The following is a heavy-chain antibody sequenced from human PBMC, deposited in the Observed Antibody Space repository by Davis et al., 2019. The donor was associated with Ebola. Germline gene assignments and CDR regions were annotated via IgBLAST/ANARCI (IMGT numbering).Heavy chain of an antibody. CDR3: ARDLVRFRGVIINSGHYYGMDV. Sequence: PGGSLRLSCAASGFTVSSNYMSWVRQAPGKGLEWVAVISYDGSNKYYADSVKGRFTISRDNSKNTLYLQMNSLRSEDTAVYYCARDLVRFRGVIINSGHYYGMDVWGQGTTVTVSS. D-gene: IGHD3-10*01. CDR1: GFTVSSNY. V-gene: IGHV3-30*03. J-gene: IGHJ6*02. CDR2: ISYDGSNK.